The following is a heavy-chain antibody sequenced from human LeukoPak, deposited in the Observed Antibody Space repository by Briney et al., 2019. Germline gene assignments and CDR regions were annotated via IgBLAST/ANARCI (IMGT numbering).Heavy chain of an antibody. V-gene: IGHV4-59*08. D-gene: IGHD3-22*01. Sequence: SETLSLTCTVSGGSISTYYWSWIRQPPGKGLEWIGHIYYSGSTNYNPSLKSRVTLSVDTSKNQFSLKLSSVTAADTAVYYCARHYYDSSGYYKRAFDIWGQGTMVTVSS. J-gene: IGHJ3*02. CDR2: IYYSGST. CDR1: GGSISTYY. CDR3: ARHYYDSSGYYKRAFDI.